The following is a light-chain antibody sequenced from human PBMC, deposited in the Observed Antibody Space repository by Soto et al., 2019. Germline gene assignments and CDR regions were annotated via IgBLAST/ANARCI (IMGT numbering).Light chain of an antibody. J-gene: IGLJ2*01. CDR1: SSDVGGYNY. V-gene: IGLV2-14*01. CDR3: SSYTTTTSTSVV. Sequence: QSVLTQPASVSGSPGQSITISCTGTSSDVGGYNYVSWYQQHPDKAPKLMLYDVSDRPSGVSNRFSGSKSGNTASLTISGLQAEDEADYYCSSYTTTTSTSVVFGGGTKVTVL. CDR2: DVS.